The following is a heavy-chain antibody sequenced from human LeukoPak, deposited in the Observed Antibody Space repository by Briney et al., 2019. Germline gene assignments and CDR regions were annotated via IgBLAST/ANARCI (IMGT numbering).Heavy chain of an antibody. V-gene: IGHV3-30*03. CDR1: GFTFSTYG. D-gene: IGHD3-22*01. J-gene: IGHJ4*02. CDR2: ISYDGSNE. Sequence: PGGSLRLSCAASGFTFSTYGMHWVRQAPGKGLEWVAVISYDGSNEYYADSVKGRFTISRDNSKNTLYLQMNSLRAEDTAVYYCARDPNYYDSSGGGYWGQGTLVTVSS. CDR3: ARDPNYYDSSGGGY.